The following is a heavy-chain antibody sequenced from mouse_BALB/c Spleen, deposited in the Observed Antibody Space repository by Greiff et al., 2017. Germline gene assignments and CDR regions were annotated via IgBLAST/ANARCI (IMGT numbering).Heavy chain of an antibody. CDR3: ARPVVATPFAY. J-gene: IGHJ3*01. CDR1: GYTFTSYV. CDR2: INPYNDGT. V-gene: IGHV1-14*01. D-gene: IGHD1-1*01. Sequence: EVKLMESGPELVKPGASVKMSCKASGYTFTSYVMHWVKQKPGQGLEWIGYINPYNDGTKYNEKFKGKATLTSDKSSSTAYMELSSLTSEDSAVYYCARPVVATPFAYWGQGTLVTVSA.